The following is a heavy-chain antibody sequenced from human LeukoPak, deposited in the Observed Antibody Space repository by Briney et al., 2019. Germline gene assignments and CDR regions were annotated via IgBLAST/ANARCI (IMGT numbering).Heavy chain of an antibody. CDR3: ARDLDYRGFIQLWLGAFDI. CDR2: ISYDGSNE. D-gene: IGHD5-18*01. CDR1: GLIFSSYA. V-gene: IGHV3-30*04. Sequence: GGSLRLSCAASGLIFSSYAMHWVRQAPGKGLEGVAVISYDGSNEYYADSVKGRFTISRDNSKNTRYLQMNSLRAEDTAVYYCARDLDYRGFIQLWLGAFDIWGQGTMVTVSS. J-gene: IGHJ3*02.